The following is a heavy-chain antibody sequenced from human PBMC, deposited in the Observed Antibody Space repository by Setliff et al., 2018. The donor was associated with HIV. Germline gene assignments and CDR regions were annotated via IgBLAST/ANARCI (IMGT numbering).Heavy chain of an antibody. CDR3: FLFYDDRSGFYWD. V-gene: IGHV4-34*01. CDR2: MNHRGVI. D-gene: IGHD3-22*01. Sequence: SETLSLTCTVYGGSFSGYYWTWIRQPPGKGLEFIGEMNHRGVIKYLSSLKSRVTMAVDTSKKQFSLKLKSVTAADTAVYYCFLFYDDRSGFYWDWGQGTPVTVSS. CDR1: GGSFSGYY. J-gene: IGHJ4*02.